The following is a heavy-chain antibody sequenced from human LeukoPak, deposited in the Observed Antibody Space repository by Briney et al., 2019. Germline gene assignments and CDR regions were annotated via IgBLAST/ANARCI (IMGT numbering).Heavy chain of an antibody. V-gene: IGHV1-69*06. D-gene: IGHD2-2*01. CDR2: IIPIFGTA. Sequence: SVKVSCKASGGTFSSYAISWVRQAPGQGLEWMGRIIPIFGTANYAQKFQGRVTITADKSTSTAYMELSSLRSEDTAVYYCAREGRYCSSTSCYLGPVWFDPWGQGTLVTVSS. CDR3: AREGRYCSSTSCYLGPVWFDP. J-gene: IGHJ5*02. CDR1: GGTFSSYA.